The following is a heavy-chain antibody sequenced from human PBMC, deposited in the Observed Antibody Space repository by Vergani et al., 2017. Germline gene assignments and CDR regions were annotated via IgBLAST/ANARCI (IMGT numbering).Heavy chain of an antibody. D-gene: IGHD5-24*01. Sequence: EVQLLESGGGSAQPGESLRLSCVASGFTFTAHGLNWVRQAPGQGLEWVSGISGQNFRTHYADSVKGRFTISRDDSKNTVYLQINSLRAEDTAFYYCSRDHRDYNNYPGTFDIWGQGSMGTVSS. CDR1: GFTFTAHG. CDR2: ISGQNFRT. J-gene: IGHJ3*02. V-gene: IGHV3-23*01. CDR3: SRDHRDYNNYPGTFDI.